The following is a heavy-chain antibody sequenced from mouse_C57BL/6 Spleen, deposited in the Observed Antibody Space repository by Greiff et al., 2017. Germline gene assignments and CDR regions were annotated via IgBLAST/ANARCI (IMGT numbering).Heavy chain of an antibody. CDR3: ARGNWAFDY. Sequence: EVMLVESGGGLVKPGGSLKLSCAASGFTFSTYAMSWVRQTPVKRLEWVATISDGGTYTYYPDNVKGRFTISRANAKNNLYLQMRHLKSEDTAMYYCARGNWAFDYWGQGTTLTVSS. CDR1: GFTFSTYA. D-gene: IGHD4-1*01. V-gene: IGHV5-4*03. J-gene: IGHJ2*01. CDR2: ISDGGTYT.